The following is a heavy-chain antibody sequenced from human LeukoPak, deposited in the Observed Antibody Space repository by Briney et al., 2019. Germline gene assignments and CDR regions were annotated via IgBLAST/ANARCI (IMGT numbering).Heavy chain of an antibody. CDR2: ISISSSYI. J-gene: IGHJ6*03. Sequence: PGGSLRLSCAASGFTFSSYSMNWVRHPPGKGLEWVSSISISSSYIYYADSVKGRFTISRDNAKNSLYLQMNSLRAEDTALYYCAKSPYDSSGYYVNYMDVWGQGTTVTVSS. V-gene: IGHV3-21*04. CDR3: AKSPYDSSGYYVNYMDV. CDR1: GFTFSSYS. D-gene: IGHD3-22*01.